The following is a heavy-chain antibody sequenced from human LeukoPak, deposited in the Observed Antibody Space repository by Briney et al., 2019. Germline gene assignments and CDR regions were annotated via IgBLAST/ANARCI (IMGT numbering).Heavy chain of an antibody. CDR2: ISSSSSYI. Sequence: GGSLRLSCAASGFTFSNYAMNWVRQAPGKGLEWVSSISSSSSYIYYADSVKGRFTISRDNAKNSLYLQMNSLRAEDTAVYYCARSRSGSAHFDYWGQGTLVTVSS. J-gene: IGHJ4*02. V-gene: IGHV3-21*01. CDR3: ARSRSGSAHFDY. D-gene: IGHD1-26*01. CDR1: GFTFSNYA.